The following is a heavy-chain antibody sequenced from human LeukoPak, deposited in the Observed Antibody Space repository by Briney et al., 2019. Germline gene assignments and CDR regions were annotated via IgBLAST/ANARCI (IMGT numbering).Heavy chain of an antibody. D-gene: IGHD6-13*01. CDR3: LAAAGTIG. CDR2: VNNDGSTT. V-gene: IGHV3-74*01. J-gene: IGHJ4*02. Sequence: PGGSLRLSCAASGFTFSSYWMHWARQAPGKGLVWVSRVNNDGSTTNYADSVKGRFTISRDNTKNTLYLQMNSLRAEDTAVYFCLAAAGTIGWGQGTLVTVSS. CDR1: GFTFSSYW.